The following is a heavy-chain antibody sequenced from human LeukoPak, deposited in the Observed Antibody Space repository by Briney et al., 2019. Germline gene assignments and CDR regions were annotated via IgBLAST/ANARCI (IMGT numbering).Heavy chain of an antibody. D-gene: IGHD3-10*02. CDR3: AKAQGALLGELLYYYFDY. V-gene: IGHV3-23*01. CDR2: ISGSGGST. Sequence: GGSLRLSCAASGFTFSSYAMSWVRQAPGKGLEWVSAISGSGGSTYYEDSVKGRFTISRDNSKNTLYLQMNSLRAEDTAVYYCAKAQGALLGELLYYYFDYWGQGTLVTVSS. CDR1: GFTFSSYA. J-gene: IGHJ4*02.